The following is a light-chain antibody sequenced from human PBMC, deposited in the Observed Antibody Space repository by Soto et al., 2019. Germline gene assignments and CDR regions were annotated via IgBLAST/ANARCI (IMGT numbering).Light chain of an antibody. CDR1: SSDVGGYNY. CDR3: SSYTSSSTRV. J-gene: IGLJ2*01. V-gene: IGLV2-14*01. CDR2: EVS. Sequence: QSVLTQPASVSGSPGQSITISCTGTSSDVGGYNYVSWYQQHPGKAPKLIIYEVSNRPSRISNRFSGSKSGNTASLTISGLQAEDEADYYCSSYTSSSTRVFGGGTKLTVL.